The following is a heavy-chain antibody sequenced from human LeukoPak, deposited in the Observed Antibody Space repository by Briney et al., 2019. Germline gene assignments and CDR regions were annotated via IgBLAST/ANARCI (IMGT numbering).Heavy chain of an antibody. Sequence: VNPSCKLSGHTFPRYYINWVLHPTGHGHESEGWMKPNSGNTGDAQKFQGRVTITRNTSVSTAYMELSSLRSEGTAVYYCARGPGVAMVWGQGTLVTVSA. J-gene: IGHJ4*02. D-gene: IGHD5-18*01. V-gene: IGHV1-8*01. CDR3: ARGPGVAMV. CDR1: GHTFPRYY. CDR2: MKPNSGNT.